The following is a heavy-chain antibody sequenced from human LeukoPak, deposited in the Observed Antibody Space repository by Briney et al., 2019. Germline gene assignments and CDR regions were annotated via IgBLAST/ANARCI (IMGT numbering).Heavy chain of an antibody. CDR2: FIPIYGSA. Sequence: SVKVSCKASGGTFTSHAITWVRQAPGQGLEWMAGFIPIYGSASYAQKFQGRVTVTSKESTRTVYMALSSLTSEDTAVYYCAGFFYDESPEAFDLWGQGTMVTVSS. V-gene: IGHV1-69*13. CDR1: GGTFTSHA. J-gene: IGHJ3*01. D-gene: IGHD2/OR15-2a*01. CDR3: AGFFYDESPEAFDL.